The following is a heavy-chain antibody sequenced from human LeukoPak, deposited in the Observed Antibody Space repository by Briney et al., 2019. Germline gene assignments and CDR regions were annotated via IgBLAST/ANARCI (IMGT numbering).Heavy chain of an antibody. Sequence: SETLSLTCAVYGDSFSGYYWIWMRQPPGKGREWIGEINQSGSNNYNPSLKSRVTISVETCKNTLSLKLSSVTVAETAVYYCARGVARTYYSDTSGYAAADYWGQGTLVTVSS. D-gene: IGHD3-22*01. CDR2: INQSGSN. CDR3: ARGVARTYYSDTSGYAAADY. CDR1: GDSFSGYY. J-gene: IGHJ4*02. V-gene: IGHV4-34*01.